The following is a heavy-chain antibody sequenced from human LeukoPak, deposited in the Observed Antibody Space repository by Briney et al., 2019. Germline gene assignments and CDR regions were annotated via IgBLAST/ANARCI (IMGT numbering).Heavy chain of an antibody. CDR1: GFTLSSYG. J-gene: IGHJ3*02. CDR2: IWYDGSNR. Sequence: GGSLRLSCAASGFTLSSYGMHWVRQAPGKGLEWVAVIWYDGSNRYYADSVKGRFTISRDNSKNTLYLQMNSLRAEDTAVYYCAREGHYYYDSSGYQGAFDIWGQGTMVTVSS. V-gene: IGHV3-33*01. D-gene: IGHD3-22*01. CDR3: AREGHYYYDSSGYQGAFDI.